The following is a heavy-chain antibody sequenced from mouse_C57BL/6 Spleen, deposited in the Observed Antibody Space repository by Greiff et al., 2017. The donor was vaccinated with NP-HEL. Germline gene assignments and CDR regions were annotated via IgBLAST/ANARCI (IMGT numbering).Heavy chain of an antibody. J-gene: IGHJ4*01. CDR3: ARRCHLGYYAMDY. Sequence: EVHLVESEGGLVQPGSSMKLSCTASGFTFSDYYMAWVRQVPEKGLEWVANINYDGSSTYYLDSLKSRFIISRDNAKNILYLQMSSLKSEDTATYYCARRCHLGYYAMDYWGQGTSVTVSS. CDR1: GFTFSDYY. V-gene: IGHV5-16*01. CDR2: INYDGSST. D-gene: IGHD3-1*01.